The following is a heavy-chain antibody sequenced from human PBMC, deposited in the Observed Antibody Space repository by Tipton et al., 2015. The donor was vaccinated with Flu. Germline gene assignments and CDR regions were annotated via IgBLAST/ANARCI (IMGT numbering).Heavy chain of an antibody. D-gene: IGHD3-10*01. J-gene: IGHJ4*02. CDR1: GDSISTGSLY. V-gene: IGHV4-61*02. CDR3: VRGAGSGTHMVFDF. Sequence: TLSLTCNVSGDSISTGSLYWNWIRQPAGKALEWIGRIYTTGSTTYNPSLKSRVTLSIDTSKNQFALNMISVTAADTAVYFCVRGAGSGTHMVFDFWGEGKLVTVSS. CDR2: IYTTGST.